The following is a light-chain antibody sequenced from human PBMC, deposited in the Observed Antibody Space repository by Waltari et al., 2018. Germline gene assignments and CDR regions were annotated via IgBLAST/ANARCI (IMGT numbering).Light chain of an antibody. J-gene: IGLJ3*02. CDR1: RGDVGVYNV. Sequence: QSALTQPASGSGSPGQSLTLSYTGTRGDVGVYNVVSWYQRHPGKGPKLIIYEGSKRHSGISVRFSGSKSGNTASLTISGLQTEDEAEYYCYSYAGSSTWVFGGGTQLTVV. CDR2: EGS. CDR3: YSYAGSSTWV. V-gene: IGLV2-23*01.